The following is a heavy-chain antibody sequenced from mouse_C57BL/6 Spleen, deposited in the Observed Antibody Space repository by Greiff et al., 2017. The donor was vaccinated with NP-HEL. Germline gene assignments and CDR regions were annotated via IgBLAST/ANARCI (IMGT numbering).Heavy chain of an antibody. CDR1: GYTFTSYW. Sequence: VQLQQPGAELVKPGASVKMSCKASGYTFTSYWITWVKQRPGQGLEWIGDIYPGSGSTNYNEKFKSKATLTVDTSSSTAYMQLSSLTSEDSAVYYCARGNYGSSYERYFDVWGTGTTVTVSS. D-gene: IGHD1-1*01. J-gene: IGHJ1*03. V-gene: IGHV1-55*01. CDR2: IYPGSGST. CDR3: ARGNYGSSYERYFDV.